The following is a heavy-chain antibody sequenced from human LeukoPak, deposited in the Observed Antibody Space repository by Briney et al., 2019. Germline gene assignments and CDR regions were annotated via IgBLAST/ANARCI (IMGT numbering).Heavy chain of an antibody. CDR2: LFDARKV. Sequence: SETLSLTCTVSNGPMRSYYWTWIRQPAGKGLEWVGRLFDARKVNYNPSLGGRVTMSMDTSRNQFSLRMTSVTAADTAVYYCAREGGQLVPIYYYYYMDVWGKGTTVTVSS. CDR3: AREGGQLVPIYYYYYMDV. CDR1: NGPMRSYY. J-gene: IGHJ6*03. D-gene: IGHD6-6*01. V-gene: IGHV4-4*07.